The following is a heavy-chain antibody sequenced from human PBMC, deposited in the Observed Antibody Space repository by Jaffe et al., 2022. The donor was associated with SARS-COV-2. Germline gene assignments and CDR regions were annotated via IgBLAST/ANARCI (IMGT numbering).Heavy chain of an antibody. CDR2: TRNRGQNYLT. J-gene: IGHJ1*01. CDR1: GFSISDHY. D-gene: IGHD3-10*01. CDR3: VRWTAGAGRD. V-gene: IGHV3-72*01. Sequence: EVQLVESGGGLVQPGGSLRLSCAASGFSISDHYMDWVRLAPGKGLEWVGRTRNRGQNYLTEYAASAKGRFTISRDDSRNSVFLQVSSLKIEDTAVYYCVRWTAGAGRDWGQGTLVIVSS.